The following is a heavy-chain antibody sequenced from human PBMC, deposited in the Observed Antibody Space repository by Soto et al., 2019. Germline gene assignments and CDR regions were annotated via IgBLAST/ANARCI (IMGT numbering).Heavy chain of an antibody. CDR1: GGSFSGYY. CDR3: ARGRRDIVVVVAAHHLLDY. V-gene: IGHV4-34*01. J-gene: IGHJ4*02. CDR2: INHSGST. D-gene: IGHD2-15*01. Sequence: SETLSLTCAVYGGSFSGYYWSWIRQPPGKGLEWIGEINHSGSTNYNPSLKSRVTISVDTSKNQFSLKLSSVTAADTAVYYCARGRRDIVVVVAAHHLLDYWGQGTLVTSPQ.